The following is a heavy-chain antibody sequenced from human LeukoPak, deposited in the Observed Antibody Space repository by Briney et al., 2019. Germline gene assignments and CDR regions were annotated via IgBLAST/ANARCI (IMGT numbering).Heavy chain of an antibody. J-gene: IGHJ4*02. V-gene: IGHV4-34*01. CDR3: ARAGSSGWYRVID. CDR2: INHSGST. CDR1: GGSFSGCY. Sequence: PSETLSLTCAVYGGSFSGCYWSWIRQPPGKGLEWIGEINHSGSTNYNPSLKSRVTISVDTSKNQFSLKLSSVTAADTAVYYCARAGSSGWYRVIDWGQGTLVTVSS. D-gene: IGHD6-19*01.